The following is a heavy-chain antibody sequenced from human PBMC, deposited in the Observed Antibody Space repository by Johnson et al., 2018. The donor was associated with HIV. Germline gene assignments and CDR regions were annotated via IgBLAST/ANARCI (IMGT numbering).Heavy chain of an antibody. V-gene: IGHV3-33*08. J-gene: IGHJ3*02. D-gene: IGHD6-25*01. CDR2: IWYDGRNK. Sequence: QMLLVESGGGLVQPGGSLRLSCAASGFTFSSYWMSWVRQAPGKGREWVAGIWYDGRNKYYADSVKGRFTISRDNSKNTLYLQMNSLRPEDTAAYYCATIAAHGAAFDIWGQGTVVTVSS. CDR1: GFTFSSYW. CDR3: ATIAAHGAAFDI.